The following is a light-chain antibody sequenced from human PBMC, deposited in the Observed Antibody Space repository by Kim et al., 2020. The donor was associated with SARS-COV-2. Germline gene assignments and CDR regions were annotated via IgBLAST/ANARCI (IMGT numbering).Light chain of an antibody. Sequence: LSLGERATPPCEASQSHCASSLAVYPQRPGQSPRLLIYGASTRAPGIPNRFRGSGSGTDFTLHIRRLAPGDFGVYFCQQYGTSPYTFGRGTKLEI. J-gene: IGKJ2*01. V-gene: IGKV3-20*01. CDR1: QSHCASS. CDR3: QQYGTSPYT. CDR2: GAS.